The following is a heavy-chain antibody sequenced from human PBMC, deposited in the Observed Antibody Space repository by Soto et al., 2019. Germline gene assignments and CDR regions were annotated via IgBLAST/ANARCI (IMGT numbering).Heavy chain of an antibody. CDR3: ASQGTVTTPGYYYYGMDV. D-gene: IGHD4-17*01. CDR2: IYHSGST. J-gene: IGHJ6*02. CDR1: GGSISSSNW. Sequence: QVQLQESGPGLVKPSGTLSLTCAVSGGSISSSNWWSWVRQPPGKGLEWIGEIYHSGSTNYNPSLKSRVTISVDKSKNQFSLKLSSVTAADTAVYYCASQGTVTTPGYYYYGMDVWGQGTTVTVSS. V-gene: IGHV4-4*02.